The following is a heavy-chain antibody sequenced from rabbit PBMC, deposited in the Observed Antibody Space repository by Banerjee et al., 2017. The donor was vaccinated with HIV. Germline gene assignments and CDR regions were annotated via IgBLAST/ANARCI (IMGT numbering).Heavy chain of an antibody. Sequence: QQQLEESGGGLVKPGGTLTLTCKASGIDFSSGYDACWVRQAPGKGLEWIACIGAGSSGTTYYASWAKGRFTISRTSSTTVALQMTSLTAADTATYFCARDLAGVIGWNFGLWGPGTLVTVS. V-gene: IGHV1S45*01. CDR3: ARDLAGVIGWNFGL. CDR1: GIDFSSGYD. D-gene: IGHD4-1*01. J-gene: IGHJ4*01. CDR2: IGAGSSGTT.